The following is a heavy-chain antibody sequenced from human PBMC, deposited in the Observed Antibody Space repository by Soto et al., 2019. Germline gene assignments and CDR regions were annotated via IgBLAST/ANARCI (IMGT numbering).Heavy chain of an antibody. CDR2: IIPILGIA. V-gene: IGHV1-69*02. CDR1: GGTFSSYT. Sequence: QVQLVQSGAEVKKPGSSVKASCKASGGTFSSYTISWVRQAPGQGLEWMGRIIPILGIANYAQKFQGRVTITADKSTSTAYMELSSLRSEDTAVYYCASDQLGPRGGYWGQGTLVTVSS. J-gene: IGHJ4*02. CDR3: ASDQLGPRGGY. D-gene: IGHD1-1*01.